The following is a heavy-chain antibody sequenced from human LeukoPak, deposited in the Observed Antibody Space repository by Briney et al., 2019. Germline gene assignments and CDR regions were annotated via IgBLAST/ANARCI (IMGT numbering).Heavy chain of an antibody. J-gene: IGHJ4*02. D-gene: IGHD6-19*01. CDR1: GFTFSSYD. V-gene: IGHV3-33*01. CDR3: ASTSGWYEPIDY. CDR2: IWYDGSNK. Sequence: GGSLTLSCAASGFTFSSYDMHWVRQAPGKGLEWVAVIWYDGSNKYYADSVKGRFTISRDNSKNTLYLQMNSLRAEDTAVYYCASTSGWYEPIDYWGQGSLVTVSA.